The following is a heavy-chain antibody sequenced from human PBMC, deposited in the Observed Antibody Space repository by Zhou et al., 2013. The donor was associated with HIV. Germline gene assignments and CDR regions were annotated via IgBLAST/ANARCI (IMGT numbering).Heavy chain of an antibody. J-gene: IGHJ6*02. CDR2: ISAFNGNT. V-gene: IGHV1-18*01. CDR1: GYRFDDYG. Sequence: QVQLVQSGAEVKKPGASVRVTCKASGYRFDDYGITWVRQAPGQGLEWVGWISAFNGNTYYGQKYRGRVTMTTDTSTSTTYMELRSLRSDDTAVYYCARGNDILTGLMAYGMDVWGQGTTVTVSS. CDR3: ARGNDILTGLMAYGMDV. D-gene: IGHD3-9*01.